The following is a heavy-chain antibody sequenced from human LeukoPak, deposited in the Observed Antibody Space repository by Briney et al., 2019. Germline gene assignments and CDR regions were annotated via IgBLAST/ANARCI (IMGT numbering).Heavy chain of an antibody. CDR3: AREGTGDDDAFDI. CDR2: TGPAGDT. D-gene: IGHD7-27*01. CDR1: GFTFSSYD. Sequence: PGGSLRLSCAASGFTFSSYDMHWVRQAPGKGLEWVSATGPAGDTYYPSSVKGRFTIFRENAENSLYLQMNRLRAGDTAVYFCAREGTGDDDAFDIWGQGTMVTVSS. V-gene: IGHV3-13*01. J-gene: IGHJ3*02.